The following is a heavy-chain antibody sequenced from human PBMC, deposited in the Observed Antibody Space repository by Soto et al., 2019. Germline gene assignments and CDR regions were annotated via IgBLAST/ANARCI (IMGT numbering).Heavy chain of an antibody. CDR1: GYSFTSYW. Sequence: GESLKISCKGSGYSFTSYWIGWVRQMPGKGLEWMGIIYPGDSDTRYSPSFQGQVTISADKSISTPYLQSSSLKASDTAMYYCARGAIDYGDYEAYYYYYGMDVWGQGTTVTVSS. CDR3: ARGAIDYGDYEAYYYYYGMDV. CDR2: IYPGDSDT. D-gene: IGHD4-17*01. V-gene: IGHV5-51*01. J-gene: IGHJ6*02.